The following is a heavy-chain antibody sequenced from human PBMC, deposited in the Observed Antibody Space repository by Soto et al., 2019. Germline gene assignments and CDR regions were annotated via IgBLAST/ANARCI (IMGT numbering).Heavy chain of an antibody. CDR2: VYPGDSDT. CDR1: GYSFTDYW. CDR3: ARRTLITLIRGVIYFDY. J-gene: IGHJ4*02. D-gene: IGHD3-10*01. Sequence: GDSLKISCKWSGYSFTDYWIGWVRQMPGKRLEWMGIVYPGDSDTRYSPSFQGQVTFSVDTSINTAYLQWTSLKASDTAMYYCARRTLITLIRGVIYFDYRGPGNLVAVS. V-gene: IGHV5-51*01.